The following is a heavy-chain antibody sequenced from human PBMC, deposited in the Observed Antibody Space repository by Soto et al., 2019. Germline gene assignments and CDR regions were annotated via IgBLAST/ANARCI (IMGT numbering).Heavy chain of an antibody. CDR1: GYTFTSYG. J-gene: IGHJ6*02. CDR3: ARDPNNYDFWSGYYVGGSYGMDV. Sequence: ASVKVSCKASGYTFTSYGISWVRQPPGQGLEWMGWISAYNGNINYAQKLQGRVTMTTDTSTSTAYMELRSLRSDDTAVYYCARDPNNYDFWSGYYVGGSYGMDVWGQGTTVTVSS. V-gene: IGHV1-18*04. D-gene: IGHD3-3*01. CDR2: ISAYNGNI.